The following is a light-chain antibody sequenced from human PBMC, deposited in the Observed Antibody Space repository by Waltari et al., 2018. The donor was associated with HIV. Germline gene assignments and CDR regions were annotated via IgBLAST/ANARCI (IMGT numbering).Light chain of an antibody. CDR2: DVS. CDR1: TSDIRPSRS. Sequence: QSALTQPASMSGSPGESITISCTGPTSDIRPSRSVSWYQQHTGTPPKLIIYDVSYRPSGVDSRFSGSKSGNTAYLTISDLRPDDEAVYYCSSYTTTFIFGDGTTVSVL. J-gene: IGLJ2*01. CDR3: SSYTTTFI. V-gene: IGLV2-14*03.